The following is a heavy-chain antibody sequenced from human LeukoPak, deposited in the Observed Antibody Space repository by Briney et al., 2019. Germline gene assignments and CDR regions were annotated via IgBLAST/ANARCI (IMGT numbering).Heavy chain of an antibody. CDR2: INPRGGSA. D-gene: IGHD3-10*01. J-gene: IGHJ4*02. Sequence: ASVKVSCKASGGTFSSYAISWVRQAPGQGLEWMGIINPRGGSATSAQKFQGRVTLTRDTSTSTVYMELSSLRSEDTAVYYCARDYHGSGSLTTFDYWGQGTLVTVSS. V-gene: IGHV1-46*01. CDR1: GGTFSSYA. CDR3: ARDYHGSGSLTTFDY.